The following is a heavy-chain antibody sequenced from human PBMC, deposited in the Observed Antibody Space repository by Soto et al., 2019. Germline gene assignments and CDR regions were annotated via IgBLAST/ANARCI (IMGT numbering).Heavy chain of an antibody. CDR2: IIPIFGTA. V-gene: IGHV1-69*13. Sequence: ASVKVSCKASGGTFSSYAISWVRQAPGQGLKWMGGIIPIFGTANYAQKFQGRVTITADESTSTAYMELSSLRSEDTAVYYCASPKAIFGVYPFDYWGQGTLVTVSS. D-gene: IGHD3-3*01. CDR1: GGTFSSYA. J-gene: IGHJ4*02. CDR3: ASPKAIFGVYPFDY.